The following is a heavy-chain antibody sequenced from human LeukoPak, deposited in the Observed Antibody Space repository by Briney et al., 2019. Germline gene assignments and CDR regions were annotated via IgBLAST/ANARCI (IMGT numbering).Heavy chain of an antibody. Sequence: SETLSLTCTVSGDSISSSSNYWGWIRQPPGKGLEWIGSIYYIGTTYYNPSLKSRVTISVDTSKNQFSLKLTSVIVADTAVYYCGFGGSSWSPWGQRTLVTVTS. D-gene: IGHD2-15*01. CDR3: GFGGSSWSP. CDR1: GDSISSSSNY. J-gene: IGHJ5*01. V-gene: IGHV4-39*01. CDR2: IYYIGTT.